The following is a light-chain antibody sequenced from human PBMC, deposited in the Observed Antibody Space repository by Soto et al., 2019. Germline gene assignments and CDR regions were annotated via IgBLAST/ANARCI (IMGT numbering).Light chain of an antibody. CDR3: SSYRSSDTLEV. V-gene: IGLV2-14*01. CDR2: AVN. Sequence: QSVLTQPASVSASPGQSIFISCTGTSEDIGAYDYVSWYQQHPGKVPKLILYAVNDRPSGVSSRFSGSKSGNTASLTISGVQPDDEADYYCSSYRSSDTLEVFGTGTKVTVL. CDR1: SEDIGAYDY. J-gene: IGLJ1*01.